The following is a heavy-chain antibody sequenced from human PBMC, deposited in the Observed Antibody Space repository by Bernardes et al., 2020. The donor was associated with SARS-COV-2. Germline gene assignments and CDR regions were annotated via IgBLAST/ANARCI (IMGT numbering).Heavy chain of an antibody. CDR1: GFTFSTYA. CDR2: ISGSGDNV. V-gene: IGHV3-23*01. D-gene: IGHD3-3*01. J-gene: IGHJ6*02. Sequence: GSLSRSCAASGFTFSTYALTWVRQAPGKGLEWVSTISGSGDNVFYADSVKGRFTISRDNSKNTLFLQMNSLRGEDTAVYYCAKDAIFGEAYYGVDVWGQGATVTVSS. CDR3: AKDAIFGEAYYGVDV.